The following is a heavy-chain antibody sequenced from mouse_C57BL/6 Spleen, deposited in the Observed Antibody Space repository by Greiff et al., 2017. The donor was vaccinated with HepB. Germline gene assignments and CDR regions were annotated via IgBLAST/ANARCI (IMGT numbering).Heavy chain of an antibody. CDR3: ALYDYDAWFAY. Sequence: QVQLKQPGAELVKPGASVKVSCKASGYTFTSYWMHWVKQRPGQGLEWIGRIHPSDSDTNYNQKFKGKATLTVDKSSSTAYMQLSSLTSEDSAVYYCALYDYDAWFAYWGQGTLVTVSA. V-gene: IGHV1-74*01. D-gene: IGHD2-4*01. CDR1: GYTFTSYW. CDR2: IHPSDSDT. J-gene: IGHJ3*01.